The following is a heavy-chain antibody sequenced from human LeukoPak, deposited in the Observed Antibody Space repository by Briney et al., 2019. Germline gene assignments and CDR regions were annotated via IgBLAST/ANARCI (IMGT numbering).Heavy chain of an antibody. Sequence: PGGSLRLSCAASGFTSADYGMAWVRQAPGKGLEWVSYISSSGSTIYYADSVKGRFTISRDNAKNSLYLQMNSLRAEDTAVYYCAELGITMIGGVWGKGTTVTISS. CDR3: AELGITMIGGV. CDR1: GFTSADYG. D-gene: IGHD3-10*02. V-gene: IGHV3-48*03. J-gene: IGHJ6*04. CDR2: ISSSGSTI.